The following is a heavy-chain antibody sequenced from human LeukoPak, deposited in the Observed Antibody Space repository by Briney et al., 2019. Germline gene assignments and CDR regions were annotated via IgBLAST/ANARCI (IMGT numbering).Heavy chain of an antibody. CDR1: GGSISSSSYY. V-gene: IGHV4-39*01. CDR3: ARGGAAGLYY. J-gene: IGHJ4*02. D-gene: IGHD6-13*01. Sequence: SETLSLTCTVSGGSISSSSYYWGWIRQPPGKGLEWIGSIYYSGSTYYNPSLKSRVTISVDTSKNQLSLILNPVIAADTAVYYCARGGAAGLYYWGQGTLVTVSS. CDR2: IYYSGST.